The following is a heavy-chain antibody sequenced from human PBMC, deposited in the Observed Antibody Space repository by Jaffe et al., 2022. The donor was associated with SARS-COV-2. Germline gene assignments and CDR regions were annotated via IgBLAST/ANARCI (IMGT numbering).Heavy chain of an antibody. V-gene: IGHV3-73*01. Sequence: EVQLVESGGGLVQPGGSLKLSCAASGFTFSGSAMHWVRQASGKGLEWVGRIRSKANSYATAYAASVKGRFTISRDDSKNTAYLQMNSLKTEDTAVYYCTYNWNDEGDYWGQGTLVTVSS. CDR1: GFTFSGSA. CDR3: TYNWNDEGDY. J-gene: IGHJ4*02. CDR2: IRSKANSYAT. D-gene: IGHD1-20*01.